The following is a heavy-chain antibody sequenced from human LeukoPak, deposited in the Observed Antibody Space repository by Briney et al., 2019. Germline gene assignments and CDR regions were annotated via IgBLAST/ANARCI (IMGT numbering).Heavy chain of an antibody. V-gene: IGHV3-30*18. J-gene: IGHJ4*02. CDR2: ISVDGSNK. CDR1: GFTFSSYG. Sequence: GGSLRLSCAASGFTFSSYGMHWVRQAPGKGLEWVAVISVDGSNKYYADSVKGRFSISRDNSKNTLYLQMNSLRAEDTAVFYCAKDLRSYGYEVVYWGQGTLVTVSS. D-gene: IGHD5-18*01. CDR3: AKDLRSYGYEVVY.